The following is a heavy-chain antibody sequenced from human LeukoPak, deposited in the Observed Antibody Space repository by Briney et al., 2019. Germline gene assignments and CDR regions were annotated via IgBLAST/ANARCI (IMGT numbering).Heavy chain of an antibody. CDR3: AKDPDGSGSD. CDR1: GCTFTNYG. V-gene: IGHV3-30*18. J-gene: IGHJ4*02. D-gene: IGHD3-10*01. Sequence: GGSLRLSCAASGCTFTNYGMHWVRQAPGKGLEWVAVISFDGRNQYYADSVKGRFTVSRDNSKNTLYLQMNSLRGEDTAVYYCAKDPDGSGSDWGQGTLVTVSS. CDR2: ISFDGRNQ.